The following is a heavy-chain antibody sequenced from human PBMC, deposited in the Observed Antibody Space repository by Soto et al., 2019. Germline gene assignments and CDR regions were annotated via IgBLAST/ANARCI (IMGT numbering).Heavy chain of an antibody. V-gene: IGHV1-46*01. CDR2: INPSGGST. J-gene: IGHJ3*02. CDR3: ARYSSGDAFDI. D-gene: IGHD6-25*01. CDR1: GYTFTSYY. Sequence: QVQLVQSGAEVKKPGASVKVSCKASGYTFTSYYMHWVRQAPGQGLEWMGIINPSGGSTSYAQKFQGXXTXTXXTSTSTVYMELSSLRSEDTAVYYCARYSSGDAFDIWGQGTMVTVSS.